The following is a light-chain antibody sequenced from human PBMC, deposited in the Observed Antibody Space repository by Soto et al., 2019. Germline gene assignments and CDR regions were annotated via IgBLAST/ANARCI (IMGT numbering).Light chain of an antibody. J-gene: IGKJ4*01. Sequence: EIVMTQSPATLSVSPGERATLSCRASQSVSSNLAWYQQKPGQAPRLLIDGASTRATGIPARFSGSVSGTEFTLTISSLQSEDFAVYYCQQYNNWPPLNCGGGTKGDI. V-gene: IGKV3-15*01. CDR1: QSVSSN. CDR2: GAS. CDR3: QQYNNWPPLN.